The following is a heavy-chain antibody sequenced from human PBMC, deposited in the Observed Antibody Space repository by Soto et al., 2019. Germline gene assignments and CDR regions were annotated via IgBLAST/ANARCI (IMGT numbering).Heavy chain of an antibody. CDR2: ISSRGTTI. J-gene: IGHJ6*02. V-gene: IGHV3-11*01. CDR1: GFTFSNYY. CDR3: ARGTSFYYGMDV. D-gene: IGHD3-16*01. Sequence: QVQLVESGGGLVKPGGSLRLSCAASGFTFSNYYMTWIRQAPGKGLEWVSYISSRGTTIYSADSVKGRFTISRDNAKNSLYLQMHSLRAEDAAVYYCARGTSFYYGMDVWGQGTTVTVSS.